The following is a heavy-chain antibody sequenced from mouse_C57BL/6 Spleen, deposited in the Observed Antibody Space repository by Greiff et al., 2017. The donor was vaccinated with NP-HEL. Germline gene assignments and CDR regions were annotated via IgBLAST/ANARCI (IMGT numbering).Heavy chain of an antibody. CDR1: GYTFTDYE. V-gene: IGHV1-15*01. J-gene: IGHJ2*01. CDR3: TRGRANQPYFDY. D-gene: IGHD3-3*01. Sequence: VHLVESGAELVRPGASVTLSCKASGYTFTDYEMHWVKQTPVHGLEWIGAIDPETGGTAYNQKFKGKAILTADKSSSTAYMELRSLTSEDSAVYYCTRGRANQPYFDYWGQGTTLTVSS. CDR2: IDPETGGT.